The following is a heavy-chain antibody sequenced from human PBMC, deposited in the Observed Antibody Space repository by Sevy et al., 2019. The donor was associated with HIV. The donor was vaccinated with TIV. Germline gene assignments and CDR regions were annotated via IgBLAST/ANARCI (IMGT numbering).Heavy chain of an antibody. CDR1: GGSISSYY. CDR3: AGDRVVVAATLGLNWFDP. D-gene: IGHD2-15*01. V-gene: IGHV4-4*07. CDR2: IYTSGST. Sequence: SETLSLTCTVSGGSISSYYWSWIRQPAGKGLEWIGRIYTSGSTNYNPSLKSRVTMSVDTSKNQFSLRLSSVTAADTAVYYCAGDRVVVAATLGLNWFDPWGQGTLVTVSS. J-gene: IGHJ5*02.